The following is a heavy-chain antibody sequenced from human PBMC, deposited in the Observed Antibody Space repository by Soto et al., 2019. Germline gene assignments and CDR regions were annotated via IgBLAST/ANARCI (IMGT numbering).Heavy chain of an antibody. Sequence: GGSLRLSCAASGFIFGNRDMSWIRQAPGKGLEWVSYISSSGRTTHYADSVKGRFTISRDNAKNSLYLQMSSLRVEDTAVYFCAREVTTSHYYFDFWGQGTLVTVSS. CDR3: AREVTTSHYYFDF. J-gene: IGHJ4*02. CDR2: ISSSGRTT. CDR1: GFIFGNRD. D-gene: IGHD2-2*01. V-gene: IGHV3-11*01.